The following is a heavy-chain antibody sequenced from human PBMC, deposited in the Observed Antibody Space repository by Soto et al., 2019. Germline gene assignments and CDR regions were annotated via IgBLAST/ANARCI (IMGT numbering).Heavy chain of an antibody. CDR3: ARDPARGYCSGGSCYGDGDDAFDL. D-gene: IGHD2-15*01. V-gene: IGHV1-3*01. Sequence: QVQLVQSGAEVKKPGASVKVSCKASGYTFTSYAMHWVRQAPGQRLEWMGWINAGNGNTKYSQKFQGRVTITRDTSASTAYMELSSLRSEDTAVYYCARDPARGYCSGGSCYGDGDDAFDLWGQGTMVTVSS. CDR2: INAGNGNT. J-gene: IGHJ3*01. CDR1: GYTFTSYA.